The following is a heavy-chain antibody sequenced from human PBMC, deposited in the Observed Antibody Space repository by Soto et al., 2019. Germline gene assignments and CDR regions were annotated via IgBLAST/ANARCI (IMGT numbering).Heavy chain of an antibody. CDR2: IYYSGST. CDR3: ARTLALAGTRPFDP. CDR1: GGSISGSSYY. Sequence: QLQLQESGPGLVKPSETLSLTCTVSGGSISGSSYYWGWIRQPPGKGLEWIGSIYYSGSTYYNPSLKSRVTISVDTSKNQFSLKLSSVTAADTAVYYCARTLALAGTRPFDPWGQGTLVTVSS. J-gene: IGHJ5*02. V-gene: IGHV4-39*01. D-gene: IGHD2-15*01.